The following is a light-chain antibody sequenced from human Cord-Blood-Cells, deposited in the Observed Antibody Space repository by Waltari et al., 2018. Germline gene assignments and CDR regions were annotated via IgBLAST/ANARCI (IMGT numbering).Light chain of an antibody. Sequence: QSALTQPASVSGSPGQSITISCTGTSSDVGGYNYVSWYQQHPGKAPKLMIYEVSNRPSGVSTLFSASNSGNTASLTISGLQAEDDADYYCSSYTSSSTLVFGTGTKVTVL. V-gene: IGLV2-14*01. CDR3: SSYTSSSTLV. CDR2: EVS. CDR1: SSDVGGYNY. J-gene: IGLJ1*01.